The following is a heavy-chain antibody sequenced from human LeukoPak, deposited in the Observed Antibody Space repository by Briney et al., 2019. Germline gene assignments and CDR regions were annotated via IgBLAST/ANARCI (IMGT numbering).Heavy chain of an antibody. CDR3: ARQPVGPGVGAFDI. CDR1: GGSISSSSYT. D-gene: IGHD1-26*01. V-gene: IGHV4-39*01. J-gene: IGHJ3*02. CDR2: IYYSGST. Sequence: SETLSLTCTVSGGSISSSSYTWGWIRQPPGKGLEWIASIYYSGSTYYNPSLKSRVTISVDTSKNQLSLKLSPVTAADTAVYYCARQPVGPGVGAFDIWGQGTMVTVSS.